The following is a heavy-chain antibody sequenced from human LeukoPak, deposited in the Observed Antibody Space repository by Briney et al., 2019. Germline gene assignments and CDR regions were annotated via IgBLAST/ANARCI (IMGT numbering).Heavy chain of an antibody. CDR2: INWNGGGT. J-gene: IGHJ6*02. CDR1: GYSFKAYG. CDR3: AKHLTATNTYIFFGLDV. V-gene: IGHV3-9*01. Sequence: PGGSLRLSCAATGYSFKAYGMHWVRQPPGKGLEWVSAINWNGGGTDYADSVKGRFTIFRDNAKNPLYLQLSSLRPEDTALYYCAKHLTATNTYIFFGLDVWGQGTSVTVSS. D-gene: IGHD1-26*01.